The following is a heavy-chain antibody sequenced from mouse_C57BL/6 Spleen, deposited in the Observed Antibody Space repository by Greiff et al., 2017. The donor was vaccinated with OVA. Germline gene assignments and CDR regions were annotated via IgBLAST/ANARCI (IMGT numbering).Heavy chain of an antibody. V-gene: IGHV6-3*01. CDR3: APLYHGEYSYS. J-gene: IGHJ2*01. D-gene: IGHD2-1*01. CDR2: IRLKSDNYAT. Sequence: EVQLQESGGGLVQPGGSMKLSCVASGFTFSNYWMNWVRQSPEKGLEWVAQIRLKSDNYATHYAESVKGRFTISRDDSKSSVYLQMNNLRAEATGIYYCAPLYHGEYSYSWGAGTTLTVSA. CDR1: GFTFSNYW.